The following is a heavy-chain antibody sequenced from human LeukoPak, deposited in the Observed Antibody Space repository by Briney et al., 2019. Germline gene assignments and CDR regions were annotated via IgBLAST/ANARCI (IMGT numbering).Heavy chain of an antibody. CDR1: GGSMSSSSYY. D-gene: IGHD1-26*01. J-gene: IGHJ3*02. Sequence: SETLSLTCTVSGGSMSSSSYYWGWIRQPPGKGLEWIGSIYYSGSTYYNPSLKSRVTISVDTSKNQFSLELSSVTAADTAVYYCARDGRYYYAFDIWGQGTMVTVSS. CDR2: IYYSGST. CDR3: ARDGRYYYAFDI. V-gene: IGHV4-39*02.